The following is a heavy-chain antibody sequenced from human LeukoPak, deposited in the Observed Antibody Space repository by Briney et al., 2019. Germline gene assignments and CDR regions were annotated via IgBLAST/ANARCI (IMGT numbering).Heavy chain of an antibody. Sequence: PGGSLRLSCAASGFTFSSYWMSWVRQAPGEGLEWVANIKQDGSEKYYVDSVKGRFTISRDNAKNSLYLQMNSLRAEDTAVYYCARDQGPPGWLYSYGYLDYWGQGTLVTVSS. V-gene: IGHV3-7*01. CDR3: ARDQGPPGWLYSYGYLDY. CDR2: IKQDGSEK. J-gene: IGHJ4*02. D-gene: IGHD5-18*01. CDR1: GFTFSSYW.